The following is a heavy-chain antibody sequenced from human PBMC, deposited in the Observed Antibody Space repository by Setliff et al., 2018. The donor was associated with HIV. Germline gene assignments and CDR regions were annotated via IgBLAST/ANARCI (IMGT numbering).Heavy chain of an antibody. CDR2: ISAYNGNT. J-gene: IGHJ4*02. D-gene: IGHD3-22*01. CDR1: GYTFTSYG. CDR3: ARTAYYYDSSGYQVDY. V-gene: IGHV1-18*01. Sequence: ASVKVSCKASGYTFTSYGISWVRQAPGQGLEWMEWISAYNGNTNYAQKLQGRVTMTTDTSTSTAYMELRSLRSDDTAVYYCARTAYYYDSSGYQVDYWGQGTLVTVSS.